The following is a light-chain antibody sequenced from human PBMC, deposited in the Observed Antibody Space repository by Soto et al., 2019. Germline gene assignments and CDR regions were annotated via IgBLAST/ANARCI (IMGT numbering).Light chain of an antibody. J-gene: IGKJ2*01. CDR1: QSISSW. V-gene: IGKV1-5*03. CDR2: KAS. CDR3: QQYYTHSQYA. Sequence: DIQMTQSPSTLSASVGDRVTITCRASQSISSWLAWYQQKPEKAPKLLIYKASSLESGVPSRFSGSGSGTEFTLSISSLQPDDCATYYCQQYYTHSQYAFGQGTKLEI.